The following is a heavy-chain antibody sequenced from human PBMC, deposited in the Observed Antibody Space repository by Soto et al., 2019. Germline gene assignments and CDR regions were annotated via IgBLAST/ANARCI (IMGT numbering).Heavy chain of an antibody. V-gene: IGHV3-23*01. CDR2: ISGGGDAT. Sequence: EVQLLESGGGLVQPGGSLRLSCAASGFTFGSYALSWVRQAPGKGLEWVSVISGGGDATYYPDSVKGRFTTSRDNSKNTVYLQTNSLRAEDTAVYYCAKKSLGSITLPALYYFDYWGQGTLVTVSS. J-gene: IGHJ4*02. D-gene: IGHD1-20*01. CDR1: GFTFGSYA. CDR3: AKKSLGSITLPALYYFDY.